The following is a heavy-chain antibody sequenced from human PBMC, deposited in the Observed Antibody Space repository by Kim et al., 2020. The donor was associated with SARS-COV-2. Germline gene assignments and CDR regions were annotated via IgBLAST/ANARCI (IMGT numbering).Heavy chain of an antibody. CDR3: AKVSPSLGYFDL. Sequence: IGYAESVKGRFTISRDNAKNSLYLQMNSLRAEDTALYYCAKVSPSLGYFDLWGRGTLVTVSS. D-gene: IGHD6-13*01. V-gene: IGHV3-9*01. J-gene: IGHJ2*01. CDR2: I.